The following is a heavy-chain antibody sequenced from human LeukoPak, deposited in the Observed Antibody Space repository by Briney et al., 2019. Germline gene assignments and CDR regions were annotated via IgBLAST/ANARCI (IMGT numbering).Heavy chain of an antibody. Sequence: GASVKVSCKVFGDTFKNYHTSWVRQAPGEGLEWMGWISAYDRNTNYAQQFRGRVTMTTDTSTSTAYMELASLRSDDTAVYYCARVTVVTRSPGSWGPKKIGQGVNWVDPWGQGTLVIVSS. CDR2: ISAYDRNT. V-gene: IGHV1-18*01. D-gene: IGHD2-21*02. CDR1: GDTFKNYH. J-gene: IGHJ5*02. CDR3: ARVTVVTRSPGSWGPKKIGQGVNWVDP.